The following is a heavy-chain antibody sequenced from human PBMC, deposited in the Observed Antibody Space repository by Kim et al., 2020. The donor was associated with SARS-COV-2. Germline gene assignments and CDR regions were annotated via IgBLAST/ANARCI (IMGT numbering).Heavy chain of an antibody. CDR1: GGSFSGYY. CDR2: INHSGST. Sequence: SETLSLTCAVYGGSFSGYYWGWIRQPPGKGLEWIGEINHSGSTNYNPSLKSRVTISVDTSKNQFSLKLSSVTAADTAVYYCARGGYSYGYVFDAFDIWGQGTMVTVSS. J-gene: IGHJ3*02. V-gene: IGHV4-34*01. CDR3: ARGGYSYGYVFDAFDI. D-gene: IGHD5-18*01.